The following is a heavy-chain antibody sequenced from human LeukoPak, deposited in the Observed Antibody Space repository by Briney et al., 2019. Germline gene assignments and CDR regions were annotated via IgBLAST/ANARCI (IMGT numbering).Heavy chain of an antibody. CDR2: IYHSGST. CDR1: GGSISSGGYY. V-gene: IGHV4-30-2*01. CDR3: ARGVGGDYYDSSAYYYNY. Sequence: SETLSLTCTVSGGSISSGGYYWSWIRQPPGKGLEWIGYIYHSGSTYYNPSLKSRVTISVDRSKNQFSLKLSSVTAADTAVYYCARGVGGDYYDSSAYYYNYWGQGTLVTVSS. D-gene: IGHD3-22*01. J-gene: IGHJ4*02.